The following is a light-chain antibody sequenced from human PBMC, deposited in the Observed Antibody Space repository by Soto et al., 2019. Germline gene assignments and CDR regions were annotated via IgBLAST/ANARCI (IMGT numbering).Light chain of an antibody. J-gene: IGKJ1*01. Sequence: EIVLTQSPGTLSLSPGARATLNCRASQSISTSSLAWYRQKPGQAPRLLIYGAFNRATGIPDRFSGGGSGTDFTLTISSLQSEDFAVYSCQQYNNWPLTFGQGTKVDIK. CDR3: QQYNNWPLT. V-gene: IGKV3-20*01. CDR2: GAF. CDR1: QSISTSS.